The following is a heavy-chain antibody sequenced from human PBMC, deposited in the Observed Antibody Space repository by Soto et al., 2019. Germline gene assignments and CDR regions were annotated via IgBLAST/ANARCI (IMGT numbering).Heavy chain of an antibody. V-gene: IGHV4-30-2*01. D-gene: IGHD2-8*01. CDR3: ARWWMYAPRFDP. Sequence: QLQLQESGSGLVKPSQTLSLTCAVSGGSISRGGYSWSWILQPPGKGLEWIGYIYHSGSTYYNPSLKSGVTIAVDRSKTQFSLKLSSVTAADTAVYYCARWWMYAPRFDPWGHGTLVTVSS. CDR2: IYHSGST. J-gene: IGHJ5*02. CDR1: GGSISRGGYS.